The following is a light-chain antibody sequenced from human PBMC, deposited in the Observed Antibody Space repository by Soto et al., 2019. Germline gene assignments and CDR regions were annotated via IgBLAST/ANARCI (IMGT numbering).Light chain of an antibody. CDR2: GAS. CDR3: WQYEDGRLLT. V-gene: IGKV3-15*01. Sequence: VLTQSPGTLSLPPGERATLSCRASLSVISNYVAWYQQKPGQAPRLLIYGASTRAAGVPARFSGSGSGTEFTLTISSLLYADDGVDYCWQYEDGRLLTFGEGTRL. CDR1: LSVISN. J-gene: IGKJ4*01.